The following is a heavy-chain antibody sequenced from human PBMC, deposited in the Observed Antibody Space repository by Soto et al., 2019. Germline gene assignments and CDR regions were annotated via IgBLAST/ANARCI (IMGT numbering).Heavy chain of an antibody. CDR2: IIPIFSTA. V-gene: IGHV1-69*06. J-gene: IGHJ6*02. Sequence: QVQLVQSGSEVKKPGSSVKVSCNASGGTFSNYAINWVRQAPGQGLEWMGGIIPIFSTADYAQKFQGRATIIADNSTSTVYIELSSLRSEDTAVYYCARLAQKGVFVGYDGAYGMDVWGQGTTVTVSS. D-gene: IGHD5-12*01. CDR3: ARLAQKGVFVGYDGAYGMDV. CDR1: GGTFSNYA.